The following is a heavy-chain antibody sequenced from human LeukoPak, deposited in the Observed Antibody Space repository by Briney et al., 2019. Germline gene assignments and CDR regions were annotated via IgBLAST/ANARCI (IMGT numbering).Heavy chain of an antibody. D-gene: IGHD4-17*01. V-gene: IGHV4-59*08. CDR3: ARGPVTTVTTRSYYCGMDV. J-gene: IGHJ6*02. Sequence: SETLSLTCTVSGGSISHYYWSWIRQPPGKGLEWIGYIYYSGSTNYNPSLKSRVTISVDTSKNQFSLKLSSVTAADTAVYHCARGPVTTVTTRSYYCGMDVWGQGTTVTVSS. CDR1: GGSISHYY. CDR2: IYYSGST.